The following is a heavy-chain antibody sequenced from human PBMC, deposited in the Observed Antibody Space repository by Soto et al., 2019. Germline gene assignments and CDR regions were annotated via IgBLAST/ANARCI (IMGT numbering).Heavy chain of an antibody. CDR3: ARGVGSGLSDY. CDR1: GYTFTSYA. D-gene: IGHD1-26*01. J-gene: IGHJ4*02. V-gene: IGHV1-3*01. CDR2: INAGNGNT. Sequence: APVKVSCKDSGYTFTSYAMHWVRQAPGQRLEWMGWINAGNGNTKYSQKFQGRVTITRDTSASTAYMELSSLRSEDTAVYYCARGVGSGLSDYWGQGTLVTVSS.